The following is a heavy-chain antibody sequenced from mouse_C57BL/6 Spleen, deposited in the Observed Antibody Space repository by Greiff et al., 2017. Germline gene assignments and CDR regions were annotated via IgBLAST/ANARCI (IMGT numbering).Heavy chain of an antibody. CDR3: ARPVSYEPGYFDV. CDR2: IYPGSGNT. V-gene: IGHV1-76*01. CDR1: GYTFTDYY. D-gene: IGHD2-4*01. J-gene: IGHJ1*03. Sequence: QVQLQQSGAELVRPGASVKLSCKASGYTFTDYYINWVKQRPGQGLEWIARIYPGSGNTYYNEKFKGKATLTAEKSSSTAYMQLSSLTSEDSAVYFCARPVSYEPGYFDVWGTGTTVTVSS.